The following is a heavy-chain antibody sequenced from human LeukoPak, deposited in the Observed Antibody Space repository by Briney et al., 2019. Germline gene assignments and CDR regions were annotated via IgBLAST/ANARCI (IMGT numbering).Heavy chain of an antibody. V-gene: IGHV1-8*01. J-gene: IGHJ4*02. CDR1: GYTFTSYD. D-gene: IGHD3-10*01. CDR3: ARDLLRFGELSGGSRPAYYFDY. CDR2: MNPNSGNT. Sequence: ASVKVSCKASGYTFTSYDINWVRQATGQGLEWMGWMNPNSGNTGYAQKFQGRVTMTRNTSISTAYMELSSLRSEDTAVYYCARDLLRFGELSGGSRPAYYFDYWGQGTLVTVSS.